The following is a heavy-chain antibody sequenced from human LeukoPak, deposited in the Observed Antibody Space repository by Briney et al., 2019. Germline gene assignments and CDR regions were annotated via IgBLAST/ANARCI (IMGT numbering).Heavy chain of an antibody. J-gene: IGHJ3*02. CDR3: ARTYSSSWYDFRTDDAFDI. D-gene: IGHD6-13*01. Sequence: GGSLRLSCAASGFTFSSYGMHWVRQAPGKGLEWVAVIWYDGSNKYYADSVKGRFTISRDNSKNTLYLQMNSLRAEDTAVYYCARTYSSSWYDFRTDDAFDIWGQGTMVTVSS. V-gene: IGHV3-33*01. CDR2: IWYDGSNK. CDR1: GFTFSSYG.